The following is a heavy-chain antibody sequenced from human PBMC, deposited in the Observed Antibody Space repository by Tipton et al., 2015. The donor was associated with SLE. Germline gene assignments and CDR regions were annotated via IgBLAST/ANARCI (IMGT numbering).Heavy chain of an antibody. CDR1: GLTFSIYA. CDR2: ISYDASNK. Sequence: SLRLSCAASGLTFSIYAMHWVRQAPGKGLEWVAVISYDASNKNYAESVKGRFTISRDNHKNTLYLQMDSLRDEDTAVYYCATHVGNALDYWGQGTLVSVSS. V-gene: IGHV3-30-3*01. D-gene: IGHD2-15*01. J-gene: IGHJ4*02. CDR3: ATHVGNALDY.